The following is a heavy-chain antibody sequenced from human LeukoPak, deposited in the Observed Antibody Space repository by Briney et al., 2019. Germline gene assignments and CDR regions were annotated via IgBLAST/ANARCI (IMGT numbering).Heavy chain of an antibody. V-gene: IGHV3-23*01. D-gene: IGHD2-21*02. Sequence: GGSLRLSCVATGFTLRSYVMNWVRQTPGKGLEWVSSISGSGDSTFYADSVKGRFSISRDNSKNTLYLQVNGLRTEDTAVYYCAKDRLLNCRGDCYIFDYWGQGTVVTVSS. CDR2: ISGSGDST. CDR3: AKDRLLNCRGDCYIFDY. CDR1: GFTLRSYV. J-gene: IGHJ4*02.